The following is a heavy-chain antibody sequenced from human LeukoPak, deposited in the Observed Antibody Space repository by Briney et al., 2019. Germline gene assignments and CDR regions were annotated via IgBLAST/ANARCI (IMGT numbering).Heavy chain of an antibody. Sequence: SETLSLTCAVSGGSISSGGYSWSWIRQPPGKGLEWIGYIYHSGSTYYNPSLKSRVTISVDRSKNQFSLKLSSVTAADTAVYYCARGGTLYSSSWWGQGTLVTVSS. J-gene: IGHJ4*02. D-gene: IGHD6-13*01. CDR1: GGSISSGGYS. CDR2: IYHSGST. CDR3: ARGGTLYSSSW. V-gene: IGHV4-30-2*01.